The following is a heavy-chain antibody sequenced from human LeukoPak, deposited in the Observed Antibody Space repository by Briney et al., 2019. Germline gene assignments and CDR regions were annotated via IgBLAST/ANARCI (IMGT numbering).Heavy chain of an antibody. CDR1: GFTFSSYE. CDR2: ISSSGSTI. D-gene: IGHD3-22*01. CDR3: ARGGSYYDSSGYYYKSFDY. J-gene: IGHJ4*02. Sequence: PGGSLRLSCAASGFTFSSYEMNWVRQAPGKGLEWVSYISSSGSTIYYADSVKGRFTISRDNAKNSLYLQMNSLRAEDTAVYYCARGGSYYDSSGYYYKSFDYWGQGTLVTVSS. V-gene: IGHV3-48*03.